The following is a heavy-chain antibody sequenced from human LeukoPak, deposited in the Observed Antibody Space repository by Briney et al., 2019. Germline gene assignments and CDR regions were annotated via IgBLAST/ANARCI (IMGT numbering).Heavy chain of an antibody. CDR1: GFTFSNYW. V-gene: IGHV3-23*01. D-gene: IGHD1-26*01. CDR3: AKDLVVGALDY. CDR2: ISGSGGST. J-gene: IGHJ4*02. Sequence: GGSLRLSCVASGFTFSNYWMSWVRQAPGKGLEWVSSISGSGGSTYYADSVKGRFTISRDNSRNMLFLQMNSLRADDTAVYYCAKDLVVGALDYWGQGTLVTVSS.